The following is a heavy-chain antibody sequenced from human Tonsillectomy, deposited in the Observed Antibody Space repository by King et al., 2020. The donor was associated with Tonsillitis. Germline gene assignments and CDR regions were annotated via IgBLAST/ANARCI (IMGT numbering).Heavy chain of an antibody. J-gene: IGHJ6*02. CDR3: ARLGRYESGVVVATPGGYGMDV. D-gene: IGHD2-15*01. CDR2: IYYSGST. Sequence: VQLQESGPGLVKVSETLSLTCTVSGGSISNYYWSWIRQPQGKGLEWIGYIYYSGSTNYIPSLKSRVTISVDTSKDQFSLKLSSVTAAHTAVYYCARLGRYESGVVVATPGGYGMDVWGQGTTVTVSS. CDR1: GGSISNYY. V-gene: IGHV4-59*08.